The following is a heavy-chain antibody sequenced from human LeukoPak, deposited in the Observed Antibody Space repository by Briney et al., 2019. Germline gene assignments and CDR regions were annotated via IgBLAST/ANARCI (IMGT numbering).Heavy chain of an antibody. J-gene: IGHJ6*02. CDR2: ISYDETNK. Sequence: GGSLRLSCAASGFTFSSYGMHWVRQAPGKGLEWLAVISYDETNKHYVDSAKGRFTISRDNSKRTLYLQMSSLRAEDTAVYYCAKEGDLSKGGLMDVWGQGTTVTVSS. V-gene: IGHV3-30*18. D-gene: IGHD2-15*01. CDR3: AKEGDLSKGGLMDV. CDR1: GFTFSSYG.